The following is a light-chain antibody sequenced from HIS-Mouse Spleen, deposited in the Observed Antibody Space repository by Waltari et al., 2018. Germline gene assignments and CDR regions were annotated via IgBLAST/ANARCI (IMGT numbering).Light chain of an antibody. CDR2: DVS. V-gene: IGLV2-14*03. CDR3: SSYTSSSTLVV. Sequence: QSALTQPASVSGSPGQSITISCTGTSSYVGGYNHVSWYQQHPGKAPKPMIYDVSNRPSGVSNRFSGSKSGNTASLTISGLQAEDEADYYCSSYTSSSTLVVFGGGTKLTVL. CDR1: SSYVGGYNH. J-gene: IGLJ2*01.